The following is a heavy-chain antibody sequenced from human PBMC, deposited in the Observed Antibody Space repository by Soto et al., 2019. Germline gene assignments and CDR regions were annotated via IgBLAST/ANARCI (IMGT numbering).Heavy chain of an antibody. CDR2: MNANNGNT. CDR1: GYTFTSYD. CDR3: ARDEYSSSWSPGYFQH. V-gene: IGHV1-18*01. J-gene: IGHJ1*01. Sequence: GASVKVSCKASGYTFTSYDINWVRQATGQGLEWMGWMNANNGNTNYAQKLQGRVTMTTDTSTSTAYMELRSLRSDDTAVYYCARDEYSSSWSPGYFQHWGQGTLVTVSS. D-gene: IGHD6-13*01.